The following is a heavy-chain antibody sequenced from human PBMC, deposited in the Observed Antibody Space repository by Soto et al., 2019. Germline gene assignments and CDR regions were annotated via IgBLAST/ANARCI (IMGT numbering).Heavy chain of an antibody. Sequence: GGSLRLSCAASGFTFSSYGMHWVRQAPGKGLEWVAVISYDGSNKYYADYVKGRFTISRDNSKNTLYLQMNSLRAEDTAVYYCAKNGRGLRYFDWFGYWGQGTLVTVSS. J-gene: IGHJ5*01. CDR1: GFTFSSYG. V-gene: IGHV3-30*18. CDR2: ISYDGSNK. D-gene: IGHD3-9*01. CDR3: AKNGRGLRYFDWFGY.